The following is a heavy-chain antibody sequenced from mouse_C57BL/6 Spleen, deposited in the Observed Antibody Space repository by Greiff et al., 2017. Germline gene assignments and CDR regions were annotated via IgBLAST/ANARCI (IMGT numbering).Heavy chain of an antibody. D-gene: IGHD1-1*01. CDR1: GYTFTDYE. CDR2: IDPETGGT. CDR3: TSLITTVIACFDY. V-gene: IGHV1-15*01. J-gene: IGHJ2*01. Sequence: VQLQQSGAELVRPGASVTLSCKASGYTFTDYEMHWVKQTPVHGLEWIGAIDPETGGTAYNQKFKGKAILTADKSSSTAYMELRSLTSEGSTVYYCTSLITTVIACFDYWGQGTTLTVSA.